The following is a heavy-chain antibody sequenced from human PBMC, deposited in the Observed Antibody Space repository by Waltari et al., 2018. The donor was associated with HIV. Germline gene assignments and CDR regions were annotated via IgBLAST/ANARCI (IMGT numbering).Heavy chain of an antibody. CDR2: YNPNSGGT. D-gene: IGHD3-22*01. CDR3: ARTYYYDSSGTASAFDI. Sequence: QVPLVQSGAEAKKPGASVQVPCMACWYTFTGYSMHWVRKAPGTGLEWMGWYNPNSGGTNCAQKFQGRVTMTRDTSISKAYMELSRLRADDTAVYYCARTYYYDSSGTASAFDIWGQGTMVTVSS. V-gene: IGHV1-2*02. CDR1: WYTFTGYS. J-gene: IGHJ3*02.